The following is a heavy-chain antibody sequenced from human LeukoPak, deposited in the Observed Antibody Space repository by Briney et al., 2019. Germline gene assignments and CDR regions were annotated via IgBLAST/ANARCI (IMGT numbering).Heavy chain of an antibody. V-gene: IGHV3-74*01. D-gene: IGHD3-10*01. Sequence: GGSLRLSCAASGFTFSNYWMHWARQAPGKGLVWVSRINSDGSSTSYADSVKGRFTISRDNAKNTLYLQVNSLRAEDTAVYYCAKDREGALDYWGQGTLVTVSS. CDR1: GFTFSNYW. CDR3: AKDREGALDY. CDR2: INSDGSST. J-gene: IGHJ4*02.